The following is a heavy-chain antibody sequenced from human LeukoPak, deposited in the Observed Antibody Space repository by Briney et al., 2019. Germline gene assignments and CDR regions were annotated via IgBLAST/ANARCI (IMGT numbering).Heavy chain of an antibody. V-gene: IGHV3-30*18. Sequence: GRSLRLSCAASGFTFSSYGMHWVRQAPGKGLEWVAVISYDGSNKYYADSVKGRFTISRDNSSNTLYLQMNSLRAEDTAVYYCAKGLFGSGSYSLDYWGQGTPVTVSA. D-gene: IGHD3-10*01. CDR3: AKGLFGSGSYSLDY. J-gene: IGHJ4*02. CDR1: GFTFSSYG. CDR2: ISYDGSNK.